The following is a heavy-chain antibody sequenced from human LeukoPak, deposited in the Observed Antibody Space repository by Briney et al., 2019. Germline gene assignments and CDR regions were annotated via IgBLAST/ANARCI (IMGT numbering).Heavy chain of an antibody. J-gene: IGHJ4*02. CDR3: ARENYYDSSGYYLYYFDY. V-gene: IGHV1-69*13. Sequence: ASVKVSCKASGGTFSSYAISWVRQAPGQGLEWMGGIIPIFGTANYAQKFQGRVTTTADESTSTAYMELSSLRSEDTAVYYCARENYYDSSGYYLYYFDYWGQGTLVTVSS. D-gene: IGHD3-22*01. CDR2: IIPIFGTA. CDR1: GGTFSSYA.